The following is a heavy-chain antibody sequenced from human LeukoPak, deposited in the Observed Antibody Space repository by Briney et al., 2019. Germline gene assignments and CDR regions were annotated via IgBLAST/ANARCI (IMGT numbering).Heavy chain of an antibody. CDR1: GFTFSTYW. D-gene: IGHD2-21*02. J-gene: IGHJ4*02. CDR3: ATDRDNSDWQKRFDS. V-gene: IGHV3-7*01. Sequence: GGSLRLSCAASGFTFSTYWMNWYRQAPGKGLEWVANINQDASEINYVDSVRGRFTISRDNAKNSLHLQMTSLRAADTAVYYCATDRDNSDWQKRFDSWGQGTLVTVSS. CDR2: INQDASEI.